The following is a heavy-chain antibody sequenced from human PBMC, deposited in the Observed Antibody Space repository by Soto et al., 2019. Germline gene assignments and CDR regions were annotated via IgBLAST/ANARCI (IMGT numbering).Heavy chain of an antibody. V-gene: IGHV3-7*01. J-gene: IGHJ4*02. CDR1: GFTFSSYW. CDR2: IKQDGSEK. CDR3: ARDRGRLRYFDWLSLDY. Sequence: GGSLRLSCAASGFTFSSYWMSWVRQAPGKGLEWVANIKQDGSEKYYVDSVKGRFTISRDNAKNSLYLQMNSLRAEDTAVYYCARDRGRLRYFDWLSLDYWGQGTLVTVSS. D-gene: IGHD3-9*01.